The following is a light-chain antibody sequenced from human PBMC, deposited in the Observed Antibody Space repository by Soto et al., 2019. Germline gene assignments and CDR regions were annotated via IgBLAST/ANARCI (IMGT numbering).Light chain of an antibody. CDR2: KTS. CDR1: QSLNSW. Sequence: DIQMTQSPSTLSASVGDRVSITCRASQSLNSWLAWYQQKPGKAPKLLIYKTSTLESGVPSRFSGSGSGTEFTLTISNLQPDDFATYYCHQYGISPFGGGTKVEIK. V-gene: IGKV1-5*03. J-gene: IGKJ4*01. CDR3: HQYGISP.